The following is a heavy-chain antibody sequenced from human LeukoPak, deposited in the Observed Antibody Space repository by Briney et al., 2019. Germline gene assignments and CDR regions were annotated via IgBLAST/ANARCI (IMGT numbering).Heavy chain of an antibody. J-gene: IGHJ4*02. CDR2: IKQDGNEK. CDR1: GFSLSNYW. V-gene: IGHV3-7*01. CDR3: ARALMVRGVNHLDY. Sequence: GGSLRLSCAASGFSLSNYWMSWVRQAPGKGLEWVANIKQDGNEKYYVDSVKGRFTISRDNSKNTLYLQVNSLRAEDTAVYYCARALMVRGVNHLDYWGQGTLVTVSS. D-gene: IGHD3-10*01.